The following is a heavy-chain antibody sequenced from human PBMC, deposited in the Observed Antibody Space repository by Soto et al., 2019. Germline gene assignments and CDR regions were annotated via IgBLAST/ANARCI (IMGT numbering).Heavy chain of an antibody. CDR2: IHYSGRT. J-gene: IGHJ6*04. D-gene: IGHD3-9*01. Sequence: QVQLQESGPGLVKPSETLSLTCTVSGGSISSSYWSWIRQPPGKGLEWVGYIHYSGRTHYNPSLNSRTTISLGTSKNQFSLKLTSVTAADTAVYYCARHSTGLDVWGKGTTVTVSS. CDR1: GGSISSSY. V-gene: IGHV4-59*08. CDR3: ARHSTGLDV.